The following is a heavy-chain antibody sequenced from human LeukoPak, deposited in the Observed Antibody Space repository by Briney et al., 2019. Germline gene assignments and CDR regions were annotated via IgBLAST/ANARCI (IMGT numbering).Heavy chain of an antibody. Sequence: GGSLRLSWAASGLSFSGSAMPWVRQASGRGLEWLGRIRSKANSYVTAYAASVNGRFIISRDDSRNTAYLQMNSLQTEDTAVYYCTRHSDKYCSGAGCYVYNFYGMDVWGQGTTVTVSS. D-gene: IGHD2-15*01. CDR3: TRHSDKYCSGAGCYVYNFYGMDV. J-gene: IGHJ6*02. V-gene: IGHV3-73*01. CDR1: GLSFSGSA. CDR2: IRSKANSYVT.